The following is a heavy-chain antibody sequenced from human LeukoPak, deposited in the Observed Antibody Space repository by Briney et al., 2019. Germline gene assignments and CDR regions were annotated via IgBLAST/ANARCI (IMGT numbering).Heavy chain of an antibody. CDR2: ITASGTAM. CDR1: GFTFSSYS. Sequence: GGSLRLSCAASGFTFSSYSMNWVRQAPGKGLEWVSHITASGTAMFYADSVKGRFTISRDNAKNSLYLQINSLRDEDTAVYDCASSGSYRFDYWGQGTLVTVSS. D-gene: IGHD1-26*01. J-gene: IGHJ4*02. V-gene: IGHV3-48*02. CDR3: ASSGSYRFDY.